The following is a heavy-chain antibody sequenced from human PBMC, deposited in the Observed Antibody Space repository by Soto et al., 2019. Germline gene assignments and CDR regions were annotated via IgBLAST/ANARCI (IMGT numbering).Heavy chain of an antibody. J-gene: IGHJ6*02. D-gene: IGHD3-22*01. CDR2: IIPIFGTA. CDR1: GGTFSSYA. V-gene: IGHV1-69*13. CDR3: ARRYYDSSDYYYYGMDV. Sequence: SSVKVSCKASGGTFSSYAISWVRQAPGQGLEWMGGIIPIFGTANYAQKFQGRVTITADESTSTAYMELSSLRSEDTAVYYCARRYYDSSDYYYYGMDVWGQGTTVTSP.